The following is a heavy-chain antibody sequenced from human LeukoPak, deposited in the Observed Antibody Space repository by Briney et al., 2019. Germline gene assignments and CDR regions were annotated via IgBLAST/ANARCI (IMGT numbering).Heavy chain of an antibody. D-gene: IGHD6-6*01. CDR1: GFTFSDYY. CDR3: ARGLAARPRPFDY. CDR2: ISSSGSTI. J-gene: IGHJ4*02. V-gene: IGHV3-11*04. Sequence: SGGSLRLSCAASGFTFSDYYMSWIRQAPGKGLEWVSYISSSGSTIYYADSVKGRSTISRDNAKNTLYLQMNSLRAEDTAVYYCARGLAARPRPFDYWGQGTLVTVSS.